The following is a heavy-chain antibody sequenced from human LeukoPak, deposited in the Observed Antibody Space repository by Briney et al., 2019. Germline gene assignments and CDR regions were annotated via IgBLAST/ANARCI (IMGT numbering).Heavy chain of an antibody. J-gene: IGHJ4*02. CDR2: INDSGST. D-gene: IGHD4-17*01. CDR1: GESFSGYY. CDR3: ASRRTLTTAIRKPLRGFDS. Sequence: PSETLSLTCGVYGESFSGYYWSWIRQRPGKGLEWIGEINDSGSTKYNPSLKSRVTISVDTSKNQFSLKLGSVTAADTAEYYCASRRTLTTAIRKPLRGFDSWGQGTLVTVSS. V-gene: IGHV4-34*01.